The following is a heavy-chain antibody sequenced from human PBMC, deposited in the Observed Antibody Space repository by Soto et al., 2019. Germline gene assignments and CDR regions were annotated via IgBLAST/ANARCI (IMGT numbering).Heavy chain of an antibody. CDR1: GGSINSGGYY. J-gene: IGHJ4*02. D-gene: IGHD4-4*01. V-gene: IGHV4-31*03. CDR3: ARGPYSNYVVDY. Sequence: SETLSLTCTVSGGSINSGGYYWSWIRQHPGKGLEWIGYVYYTGNTYYNPSLKSRVTISVDTSKNQFSLKLSSVTAADTAVYYCARGPYSNYVVDYWGQGTLVTVSS. CDR2: VYYTGNT.